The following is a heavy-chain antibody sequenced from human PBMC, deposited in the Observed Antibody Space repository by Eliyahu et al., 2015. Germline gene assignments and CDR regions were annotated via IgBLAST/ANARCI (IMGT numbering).Heavy chain of an antibody. CDR3: ASXRYNA. V-gene: IGHV3-7*01. CDR2: IKEDGSEK. J-gene: IGHJ5*02. Sequence: PGKGLEWVANIKEDGSEKYYVDSVKGRFTISRDNAKNSLYLQMNSLRAEDTAVYYCASXRYNAWGQGTLVTVSS. D-gene: IGHD1-1*01.